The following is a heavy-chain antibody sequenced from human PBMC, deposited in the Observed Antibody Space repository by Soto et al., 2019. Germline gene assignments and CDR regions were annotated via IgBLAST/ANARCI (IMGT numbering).Heavy chain of an antibody. D-gene: IGHD6-19*01. V-gene: IGHV5-51*01. CDR1: GYSFTSYW. J-gene: IGHJ4*02. CDR2: IYPGDSDT. Sequence: GESLKISCKGSGYSFTSYWIGWVRQMPGKGLEWMGIIYPGDSDTRYSPSFQGQVTISADKSISTAYLQWSSLKASDTAMYYCARTGAVGGKGKDYFDYWGQGTLVTVSS. CDR3: ARTGAVGGKGKDYFDY.